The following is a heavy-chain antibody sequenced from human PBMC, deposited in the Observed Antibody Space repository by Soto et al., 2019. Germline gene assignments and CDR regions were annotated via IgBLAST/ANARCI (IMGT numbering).Heavy chain of an antibody. J-gene: IGHJ6*04. Sequence: GGSLRLSCAASGFTFVEFGMSWVRQVPGKGPEWVSSFNWNGNYIHYADSVRGRFTISRDNSKNTLFLQVSSLKAEDTAVYHCARSTFLDVWGRGTTVTVSS. V-gene: IGHV3-20*01. CDR3: ARSTFLDV. CDR2: FNWNGNYI. CDR1: GFTFVEFG.